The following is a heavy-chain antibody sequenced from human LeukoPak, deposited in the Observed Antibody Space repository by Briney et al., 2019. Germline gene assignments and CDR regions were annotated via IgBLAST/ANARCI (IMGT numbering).Heavy chain of an antibody. CDR1: GFTFDDYA. CDR3: AKDTNDFWSGSYYYYMDV. CDR2: ISGDGGST. V-gene: IGHV3-43*02. J-gene: IGHJ6*03. Sequence: PGGSLRLSCAASGFTFDDYAMHWVRHAPGKGLEWVSLISGDGGSTYYADSVKGRFTISRDNSKNSLYLQMNSLRTEDTALYYCAKDTNDFWSGSYYYYMDVWGKGTTVTVSS. D-gene: IGHD3-3*01.